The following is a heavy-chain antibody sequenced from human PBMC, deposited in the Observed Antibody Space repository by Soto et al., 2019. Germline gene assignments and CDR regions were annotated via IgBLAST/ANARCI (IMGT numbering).Heavy chain of an antibody. CDR1: GGTFSSYA. CDR2: IIPIFGTA. V-gene: IGHV1-69*13. J-gene: IGHJ6*02. Sequence: EASVKVSCKASGGTFSSYAISWVRQAPGQGLEWMGGIIPIFGTANYAQKFQGRVTITADESTSTAYMELSSLRSEDTAVYYCARGVSTYYDILTGLSPSQTYYYYGMDVWGQGTTVTVSS. D-gene: IGHD3-9*01. CDR3: ARGVSTYYDILTGLSPSQTYYYYGMDV.